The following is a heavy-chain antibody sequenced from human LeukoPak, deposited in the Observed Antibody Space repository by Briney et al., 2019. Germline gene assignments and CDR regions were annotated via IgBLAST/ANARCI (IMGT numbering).Heavy chain of an antibody. Sequence: GRSLRLSCGASGFNFRSHGMHWVRQAPGKGLEWVGIIWYDGSNKYYADSVKGRFTISRDHSKNTLYLQMDSLRAEDTAIYDCARDRGTTTSTGAKGYFDCWGQGTLVTVSS. CDR2: IWYDGSNK. CDR3: ARDRGTTTSTGAKGYFDC. D-gene: IGHD1/OR15-1a*01. V-gene: IGHV3-33*01. CDR1: GFNFRSHG. J-gene: IGHJ4*02.